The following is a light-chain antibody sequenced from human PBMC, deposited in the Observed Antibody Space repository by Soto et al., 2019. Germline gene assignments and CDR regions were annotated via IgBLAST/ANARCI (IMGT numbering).Light chain of an antibody. CDR1: QSISSY. V-gene: IGKV1-39*01. CDR3: QQGYSTPFT. J-gene: IGKJ3*01. Sequence: DIQMTQSPSSLSASVGDRVTITCRASQSISSYLNWYQQKPGKAPKLLIYAASSLQSGVPSRFSGSGSGTDFTLTISSLQPEDFATYYCQQGYSTPFTVGPGTKVDIK. CDR2: AAS.